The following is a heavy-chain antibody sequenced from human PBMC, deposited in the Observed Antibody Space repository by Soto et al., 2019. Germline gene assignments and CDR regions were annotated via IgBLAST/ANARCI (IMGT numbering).Heavy chain of an antibody. CDR2: VFSNDEK. J-gene: IGHJ4*02. CDR1: DFSLNTARMG. Sequence: SGPTLVNPTETLMLTCSVSDFSLNTARMGVSWIRQSTGKALEWLAHVFSNDEKSYSTSLRSRLTVSKDSSIAQVVLTVNNMDAADSATYVCARSSNSSLQYIYYFDYWGPGIPVTVSS. D-gene: IGHD4-4*01. V-gene: IGHV2-26*01. CDR3: ARSSNSSLQYIYYFDY.